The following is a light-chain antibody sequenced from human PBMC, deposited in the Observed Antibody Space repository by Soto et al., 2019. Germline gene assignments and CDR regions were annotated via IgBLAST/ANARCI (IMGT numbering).Light chain of an antibody. CDR1: QSVSRNY. V-gene: IGKV3-20*01. CDR3: QQSGSSPWT. CDR2: GAS. Sequence: EIVLTPSPGTLSLSPGERATLSCRASQSVSRNYLVWYQQKPGQAPRLLIYGASSRATGIPDRFSGSGSGTDFTLTISKLEPEDFAVYYCQQSGSSPWTFGQGTKVDIK. J-gene: IGKJ1*01.